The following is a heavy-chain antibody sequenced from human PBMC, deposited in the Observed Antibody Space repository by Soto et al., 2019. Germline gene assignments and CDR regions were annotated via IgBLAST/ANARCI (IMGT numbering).Heavy chain of an antibody. CDR3: ARYGEDYYSGFDV. V-gene: IGHV4-38-2*01. J-gene: IGHJ6*02. Sequence: SETLSLTCSVSGYSITSGYYWGWIRQPPGKGLEWIGNIYHAGSTYYSPSLKSRVIISIDSPRNSFSLELSSLTAADTAVYYCARYGEDYYSGFDVWGQGTTVTVSS. CDR1: GYSITSGYY. D-gene: IGHD4-17*01. CDR2: IYHAGST.